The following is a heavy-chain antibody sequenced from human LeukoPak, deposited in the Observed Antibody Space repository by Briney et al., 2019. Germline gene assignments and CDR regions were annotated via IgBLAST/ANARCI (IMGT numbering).Heavy chain of an antibody. J-gene: IGHJ4*02. D-gene: IGHD1-26*01. Sequence: PGGSLRLSCAASGFTVSSNYMSWVRQALEEGLERVSVIYSGGSTYYADYVKGRFTISRDNSKNTLYLQMNSLRAEGTAVYYCARAPQGAPSFYFDYWGQGTLVTVSS. CDR3: ARAPQGAPSFYFDY. CDR1: GFTVSSNY. CDR2: IYSGGST. V-gene: IGHV3-53*01.